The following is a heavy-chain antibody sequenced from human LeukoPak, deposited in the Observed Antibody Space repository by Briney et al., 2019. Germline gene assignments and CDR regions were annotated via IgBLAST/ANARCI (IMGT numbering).Heavy chain of an antibody. Sequence: GGSLTLSCAVSGFTFSNAWMSWVRQPPGKGLEWVGRIKSKTDGGRTDYAPPVKRRFTISRDDSNNMLYLQMNSLKTEDTAVYYCTTDDYYDRSGFHPGFDSWGQGTLVTVSS. D-gene: IGHD3-22*01. V-gene: IGHV3-15*01. CDR3: TTDDYYDRSGFHPGFDS. J-gene: IGHJ4*02. CDR1: GFTFSNAW. CDR2: IKSKTDGGRT.